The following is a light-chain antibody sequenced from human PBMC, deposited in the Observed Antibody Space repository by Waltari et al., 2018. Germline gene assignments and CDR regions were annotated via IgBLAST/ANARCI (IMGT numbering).Light chain of an antibody. V-gene: IGLV2-23*02. CDR2: EVT. J-gene: IGLJ1*01. CDR3: CSYAGGGTYV. Sequence: QSALTQPASVSRSPGPAITISCTGTSSAVEKYNLVPWYQHHPDNAPKLMIYEVTKRPSGVSNRFSGSKSDNTASLTISGLQAEDEADYYCCSYAGGGTYVFGPGTKVTVL. CDR1: SSAVEKYNL.